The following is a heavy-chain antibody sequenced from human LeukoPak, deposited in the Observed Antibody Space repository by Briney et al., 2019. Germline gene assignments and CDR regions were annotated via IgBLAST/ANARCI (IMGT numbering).Heavy chain of an antibody. CDR2: IIPIFGTA. V-gene: IGHV1-69*05. CDR3: ASGQGNGAFDI. D-gene: IGHD2-8*01. CDR1: GGTFSSYA. Sequence: GASVKVSCKASGGTFSSYAISWVRQAPGQGLEWMGGIIPIFGTANYAQKLQGRVTMTTDTSTSTAYMELRSLRSDDTAVYYCASGQGNGAFDIWGQGTMVTVSS. J-gene: IGHJ3*02.